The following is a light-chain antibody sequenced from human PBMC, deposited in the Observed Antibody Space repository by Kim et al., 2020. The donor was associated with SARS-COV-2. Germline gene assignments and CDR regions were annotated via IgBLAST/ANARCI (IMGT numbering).Light chain of an antibody. CDR3: QQFGSSIT. CDR2: SAS. J-gene: IGKJ5*01. CDR1: QSVSSTS. Sequence: SLSPGESATLSCRASQSVSSTSLAWYQQKPGQAPRLLLYSASSRATGIPDRFSGSGSGTDFTLTISRLEPEDFAVYYCQQFGSSITFGQGTRLEIK. V-gene: IGKV3-20*01.